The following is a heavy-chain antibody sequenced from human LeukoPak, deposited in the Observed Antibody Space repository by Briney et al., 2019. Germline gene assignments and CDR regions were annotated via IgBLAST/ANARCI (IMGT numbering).Heavy chain of an antibody. V-gene: IGHV3-7*01. CDR1: GFTFTDYW. D-gene: IGHD6-13*01. J-gene: IGHJ4*02. CDR2: IKEDSRAT. Sequence: GGSLRLSCAASGFTFTDYWMTWVRQAPGKGLEWVANIKEDSRATFYGASVKGRFTISRDNSKSSLYLQMNSLRVEDTAVYYCATTAATAGGPYWGQGTLVTVSS. CDR3: ATTAATAGGPY.